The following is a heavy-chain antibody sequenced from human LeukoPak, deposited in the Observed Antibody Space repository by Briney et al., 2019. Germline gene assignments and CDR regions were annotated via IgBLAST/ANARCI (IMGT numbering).Heavy chain of an antibody. D-gene: IGHD2-2*01. CDR3: ARPRGCGSARCNNFDY. V-gene: IGHV3-7*01. J-gene: IGHJ4*02. Sequence: GGSLRLSCVVSGFDFSGFSMSWVRQAPGKVLEWVAIMDEYGSDIFYVESVKGRFIISRANARNSLYLQMNNLRAEDTAVYYCARPRGCGSARCNNFDYWGQGTLVTVSS. CDR2: MDEYGSDI. CDR1: GFDFSGFS.